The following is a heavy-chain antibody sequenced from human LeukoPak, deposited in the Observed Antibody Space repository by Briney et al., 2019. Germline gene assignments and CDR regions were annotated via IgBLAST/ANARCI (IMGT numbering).Heavy chain of an antibody. CDR1: GFTFSIYA. J-gene: IGHJ4*02. Sequence: QTGGSLRLSCAASGFTFSIYAMNWVRQAPGQGREWVSRITASATHIYYAVSVKGRFTISRDNSKNTLYLQMNSLRAEDTAVYYCARVGYCSGGSCYHFDYWGQGALVTVSS. D-gene: IGHD2-15*01. CDR2: ITASATHI. V-gene: IGHV3-23*01. CDR3: ARVGYCSGGSCYHFDY.